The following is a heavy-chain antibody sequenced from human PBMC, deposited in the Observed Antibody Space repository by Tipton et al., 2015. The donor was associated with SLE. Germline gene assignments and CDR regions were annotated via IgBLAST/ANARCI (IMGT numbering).Heavy chain of an antibody. CDR2: MNHSGSA. J-gene: IGHJ3*02. V-gene: IGHV4-34*01. CDR1: GGSFSGYY. Sequence: GLVKPSETLSLSCAVYGGSFSGYYWSWIRQSPGKGLEWIGDMNHSGSANYNPSLKSRITISVDTSKNQFSLKMSSVTAADTAVYYCARHKTATRAFDIWGQGTMVTVSS. D-gene: IGHD1-1*01. CDR3: ARHKTATRAFDI.